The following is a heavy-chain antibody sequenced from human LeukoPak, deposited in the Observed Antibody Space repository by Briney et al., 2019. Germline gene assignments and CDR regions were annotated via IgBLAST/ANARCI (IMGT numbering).Heavy chain of an antibody. CDR2: ISGGGGST. D-gene: IGHD3-22*01. J-gene: IGHJ6*02. CDR3: AKQSGRSSGYYNAVDV. CDR1: GFTVSSKY. Sequence: GGSLRLPCACSGFTVSSKYMSWVRQAPGKGLEWVSVISGGGGSTYYADSVKGRFTISRDNSKNTLYLQMNSLRAEDTAVYYCAKQSGRSSGYYNAVDVWGQGTTVTVSS. V-gene: IGHV3-23*01.